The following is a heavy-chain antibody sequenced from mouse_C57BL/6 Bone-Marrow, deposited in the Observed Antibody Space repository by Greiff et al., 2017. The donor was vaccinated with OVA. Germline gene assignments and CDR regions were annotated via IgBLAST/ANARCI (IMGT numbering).Heavy chain of an antibody. J-gene: IGHJ3*01. CDR1: GYTFTDYY. CDR2: INPNNGGT. Sequence: EVQLQQSGPELVKPGASVKISCKASGYTFTDYYMNWVKQSHGKSLEWIGDINPNNGGTSYNQKFKGKATLTVDKSSSTAYMELRSLTSEDSAVYYCAREDDGYYSAWFAYWGQGTLVTVSA. CDR3: AREDDGYYSAWFAY. V-gene: IGHV1-26*01. D-gene: IGHD2-3*01.